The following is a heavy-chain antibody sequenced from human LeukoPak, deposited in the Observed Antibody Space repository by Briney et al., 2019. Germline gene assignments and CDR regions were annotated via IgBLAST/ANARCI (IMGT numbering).Heavy chain of an antibody. V-gene: IGHV1-58*01. Sequence: VKVSCKASGFTFTSSAVQWVRQARGQRLEWIGWIVVGSGNTNYAQKFQERVTITRDMSTSTAYMELSSLRSEDTAVYYCAAKSDYGDYYYFDYWGQGTLVTVSS. CDR3: AAKSDYGDYYYFDY. CDR2: IVVGSGNT. D-gene: IGHD4-17*01. CDR1: GFTFTSSA. J-gene: IGHJ4*02.